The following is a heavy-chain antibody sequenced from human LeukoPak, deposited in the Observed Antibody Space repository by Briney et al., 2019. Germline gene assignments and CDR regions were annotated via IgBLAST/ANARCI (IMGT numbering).Heavy chain of an antibody. Sequence: GGSLSLSCAASGFTFSSYWLSGVRQAPGKGREWVANIKQDGSEKTYVDSVKGRFTISRDNAKNSLYMQMNSLRGEDTAVYYCAVNSNSGTYPTWGQGTPVTVSS. CDR3: AVNSNSGTYPT. CDR2: IKQDGSEK. V-gene: IGHV3-7*01. D-gene: IGHD3-10*01. CDR1: GFTFSSYW. J-gene: IGHJ5*02.